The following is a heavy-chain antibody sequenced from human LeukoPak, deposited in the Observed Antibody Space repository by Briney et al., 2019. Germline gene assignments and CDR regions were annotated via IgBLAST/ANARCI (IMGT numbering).Heavy chain of an antibody. D-gene: IGHD1-26*01. J-gene: IGHJ4*02. V-gene: IGHV1-2*06. CDR3: ASMGS. Sequence: AASVKVSCKASGYSFSDYFLHWVRQAPGEGLEWMGRINPDSDDTDYAQRFQGRVTMTRDTSISTAYMELTSLRSDDTAVYYCASMGSWGQGALVTVSS. CDR2: INPDSDDT. CDR1: GYSFSDYF.